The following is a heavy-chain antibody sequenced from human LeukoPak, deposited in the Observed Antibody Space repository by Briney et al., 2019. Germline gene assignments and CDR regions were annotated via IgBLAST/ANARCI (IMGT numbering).Heavy chain of an antibody. Sequence: ASVKVSCKASGYTFTGYYMHWVRQAPGQGLEWMGWINPNSGGTNYAQKFQGRVTMTRDTSISTAYMELSRLRSDDTAVYYCARAGWIITSGIDYWGQGALVTVSS. CDR1: GYTFTGYY. D-gene: IGHD3-10*01. CDR2: INPNSGGT. J-gene: IGHJ4*02. V-gene: IGHV1-2*02. CDR3: ARAGWIITSGIDY.